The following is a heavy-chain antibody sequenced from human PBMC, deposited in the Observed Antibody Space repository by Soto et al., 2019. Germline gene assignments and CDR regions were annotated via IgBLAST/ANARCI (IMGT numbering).Heavy chain of an antibody. CDR2: IYTSGST. V-gene: IGHV4-59*10. J-gene: IGHJ4*02. D-gene: IGHD3-16*01. CDR3: ARENYVWGSETRYYFDY. CDR1: GGSFSGYY. Sequence: SETLSLTCAVYGGSFSGYYWSWIRQPPGKGLEWIGRIYTSGSTNYNPSLKSRVTMSVDTSKNQFSLKLSSVTAADTAVYYCARENYVWGSETRYYFDYWGQGTLVTVSS.